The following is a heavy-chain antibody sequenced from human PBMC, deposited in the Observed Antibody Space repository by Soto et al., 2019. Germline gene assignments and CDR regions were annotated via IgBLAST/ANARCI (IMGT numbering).Heavy chain of an antibody. D-gene: IGHD3-22*01. Sequence: QVQLVESGGGLVKPGGSLRLSCAASGFTFSDYYMSWIRQAPGKGLEWVSYISSDGTIMYYADSVKGRFTISRDNAKNSLYLQMNSLSAADTAVYYCASYLGYYDSDGYLDYWGQGSLVTVSS. V-gene: IGHV3-11*01. CDR3: ASYLGYYDSDGYLDY. CDR2: ISSDGTIM. J-gene: IGHJ4*02. CDR1: GFTFSDYY.